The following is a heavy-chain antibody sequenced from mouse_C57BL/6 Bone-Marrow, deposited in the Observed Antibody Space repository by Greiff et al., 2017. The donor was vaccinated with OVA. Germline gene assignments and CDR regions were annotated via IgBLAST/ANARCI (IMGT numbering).Heavy chain of an antibody. V-gene: IGHV5-12*01. CDR1: GFTFSDYY. J-gene: IGHJ1*03. CDR2: ISNGGGST. Sequence: EVKLMESGGGLVQPGGSLKLSCAASGFTFSDYYMYWGRQTPEKRLAWVAYISNGGGSTYYPAPVKGRFTTTTANAQNTLYLQMSRLKSEDTAMDYCARHYSNHGNFDVWGTGTTVTVSS. CDR3: ARHYSNHGNFDV. D-gene: IGHD2-5*01.